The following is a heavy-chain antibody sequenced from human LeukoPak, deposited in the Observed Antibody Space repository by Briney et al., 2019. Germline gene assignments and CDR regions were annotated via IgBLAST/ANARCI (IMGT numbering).Heavy chain of an antibody. CDR2: IYYSGST. CDR1: GGSINSGGYY. CDR3: ARDREYYYGSGTYEYWFDP. D-gene: IGHD3-10*01. V-gene: IGHV4-31*03. J-gene: IGHJ5*02. Sequence: SETLSLTCTVSGGSINSGGYYWSWIRQHPGKGLEWIGYIYYSGSTYYNPSLKSRVTISVDTSKNQFSLKLSSVTAADTAVYYCARDREYYYGSGTYEYWFDPWGQGTLVTVSS.